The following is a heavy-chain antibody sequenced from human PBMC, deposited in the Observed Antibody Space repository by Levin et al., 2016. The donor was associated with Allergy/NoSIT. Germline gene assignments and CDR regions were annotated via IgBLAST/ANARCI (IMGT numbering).Heavy chain of an antibody. Sequence: GGSLRLSCAASGFTFSSYAMSWVRQAPGKGLEWVSAISGSGGSTYYADSVKGRFTISRDNSKSTLYLQMNSLRAEDTAVYYCAKDRRECRGGSCYSIRWGQGTLVTVSS. CDR2: ISGSGGST. D-gene: IGHD2-15*01. J-gene: IGHJ4*02. V-gene: IGHV3-23*01. CDR1: GFTFSSYA. CDR3: AKDRRECRGGSCYSIR.